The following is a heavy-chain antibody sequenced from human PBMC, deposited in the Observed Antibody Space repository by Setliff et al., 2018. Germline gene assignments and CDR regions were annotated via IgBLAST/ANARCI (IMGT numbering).Heavy chain of an antibody. CDR2: IIPIFGTA. D-gene: IGHD6-6*01. CDR3: ARNGYGSSSPPPRK. V-gene: IGHV1-69*05. CDR1: GDTFSSYA. J-gene: IGHJ4*02. Sequence: SVKVSCKASGDTFSSYAINWVRQAPGQGLEWMGGIIPIFGTANYAQEFQGRLTITTVGSTSTAYMELGSLRSDDTAVYYCARNGYGSSSPPPRKWGQGTLVTVSS.